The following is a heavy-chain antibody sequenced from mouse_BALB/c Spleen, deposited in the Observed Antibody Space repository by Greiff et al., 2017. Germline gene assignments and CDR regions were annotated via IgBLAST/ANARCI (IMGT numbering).Heavy chain of an antibody. V-gene: IGHV14-3*02. CDR1: GFNIKDTY. CDR3: ASGVRLDAMDY. D-gene: IGHD1-2*01. J-gene: IGHJ4*01. CDR2: IDPANGNT. Sequence: EVQVVESGAELVKPGASVKLSCTASGFNIKDTYMHWVKQRPEQGLEWIGRIDPANGNTKYDPKFQGKATITADTSSNTAYLQLSSLTSEDTAVYYCASGVRLDAMDYWGQGTSVTVSS.